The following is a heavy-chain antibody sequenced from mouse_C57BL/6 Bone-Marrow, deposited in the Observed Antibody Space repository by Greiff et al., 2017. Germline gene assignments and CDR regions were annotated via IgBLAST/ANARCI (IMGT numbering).Heavy chain of an antibody. J-gene: IGHJ3*01. Sequence: QVQLQQSGPELVKPGASVKISCKASGYAFSSSWMNWVKQRPGKGLEWIGRSYPGDGDTNYNGKFKGKATLTADKSSSTAYMQLSSLTSEDSAVYCCARGGYDAWFAYWGQGTLVTVSA. CDR1: GYAFSSSW. CDR3: ARGGYDAWFAY. CDR2: SYPGDGDT. V-gene: IGHV1-82*01. D-gene: IGHD2-2*01.